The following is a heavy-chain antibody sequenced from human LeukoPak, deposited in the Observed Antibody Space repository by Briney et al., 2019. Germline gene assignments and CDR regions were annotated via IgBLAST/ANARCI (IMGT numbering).Heavy chain of an antibody. Sequence: GSSVKVSCKASGGTFSSYAISWVRQAPGQGLEWMGWINTNTGNPTYAQGFTGRFVFSLDTSVSTAYLQICSLKAEDTAVYYCARDLARITIFGVVIAPYYYYYGMDVWGQGTTVTVSS. D-gene: IGHD3-3*01. CDR3: ARDLARITIFGVVIAPYYYYYGMDV. CDR1: GGTFSSYA. CDR2: INTNTGNP. V-gene: IGHV7-4-1*01. J-gene: IGHJ6*02.